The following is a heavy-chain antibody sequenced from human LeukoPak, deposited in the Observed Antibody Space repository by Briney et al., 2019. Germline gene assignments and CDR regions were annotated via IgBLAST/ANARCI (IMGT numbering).Heavy chain of an antibody. V-gene: IGHV4-4*07. CDR1: GGSINNYY. J-gene: IGHJ1*01. Sequence: PSETLSLTCTVSGGSINNYYWSWIRQPAGKGLEWLGRLYTSGSTTYNPSLKSRDTMSVDTSKNQFSLKLSSVTAADTALYYCARDDGGNSKYFRSWGQGTLVTVSS. CDR2: LYTSGST. D-gene: IGHD4-23*01. CDR3: ARDDGGNSKYFRS.